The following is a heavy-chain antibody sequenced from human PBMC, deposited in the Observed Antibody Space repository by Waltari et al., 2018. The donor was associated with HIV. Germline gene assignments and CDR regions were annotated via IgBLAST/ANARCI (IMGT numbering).Heavy chain of an antibody. CDR3: ARLFYYDTTGYINNAFDI. CDR2: CYPLDSDT. CDR1: GYTFTKYW. Sequence: EVQLVQSGAEVRKSGESLKLSCKASGYTFTKYWIARVRQISGEGLEWWGICYPLDSDTRYNPSFEGQITISVDKSLASAYLEWSNLNASDAAIYYCARLFYYDTTGYINNAFDIWGQGTVVTVS. J-gene: IGHJ3*02. V-gene: IGHV5-51*03. D-gene: IGHD3-22*01.